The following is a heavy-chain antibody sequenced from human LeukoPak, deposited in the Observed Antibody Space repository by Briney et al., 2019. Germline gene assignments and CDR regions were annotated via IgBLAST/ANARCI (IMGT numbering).Heavy chain of an antibody. V-gene: IGHV4-39*01. D-gene: IGHD3-10*01. J-gene: IGHJ5*02. CDR1: GGSISRSGYS. CDR3: ARHGIYYGLGSSYGLPNWFDP. CDR2: IYYSGST. Sequence: SETLSLTCAVSGGSISRSGYSWSWIRQPPGKGLEWIGSIYYSGSTYYNPSLKSRVTMSVDRSKNQFSLKLSSVTAADTAVYYCARHGIYYGLGSSYGLPNWFDPWGQGTLVTVSS.